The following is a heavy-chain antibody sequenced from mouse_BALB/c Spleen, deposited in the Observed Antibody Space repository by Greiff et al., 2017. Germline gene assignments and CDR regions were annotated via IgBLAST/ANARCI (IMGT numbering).Heavy chain of an antibody. J-gene: IGHJ1*01. CDR3: ARSGGTTVVAETDPRYFDV. V-gene: IGHV1-63*02. CDR1: GYTFTNYW. Sequence: QVQLQQSGAELVRPGTSVKISCKASGYTFTNYWLGWVKQRPGHGLEWIGDIYPGGGYTNYNEKFKGKATLTADTSSSTAYMQLISLTSEDSAVYFCARSGGTTVVAETDPRYFDVWGAGTTVTVSS. CDR2: IYPGGGYT. D-gene: IGHD1-1*01.